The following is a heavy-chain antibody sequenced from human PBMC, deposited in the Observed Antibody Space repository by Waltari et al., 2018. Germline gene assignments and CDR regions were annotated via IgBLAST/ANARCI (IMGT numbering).Heavy chain of an antibody. D-gene: IGHD5-12*01. J-gene: IGHJ3*02. CDR1: GYTFTSYD. CDR3: AKDIAGQWLLGDAFDI. V-gene: IGHV1-69*01. CDR2: IIPIFGTA. Sequence: QVQLVQSGAEVKKPGASVKVSCKASGYTFTSYDINWVRQATGQGLEWMGGIIPIFGTANYAQKFQGRVTITADESTSTAYMELSSLRSEDTAVYYCAKDIAGQWLLGDAFDIWGQGTMVTVSS.